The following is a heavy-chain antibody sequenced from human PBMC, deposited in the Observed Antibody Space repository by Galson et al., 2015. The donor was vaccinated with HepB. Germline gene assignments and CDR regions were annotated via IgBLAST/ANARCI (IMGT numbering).Heavy chain of an antibody. CDR3: ASGRFYRQELSPNGMDV. V-gene: IGHV3-30*04. Sequence: SLRLSCAASGFTFSSYTMHWVRQAPGKGLEWVAVISYDGSNKYYADSVKGRFTISRDNSKNTLFLQMNSLRAEDTAVYYCASGRFYRQELSPNGMDVWGQGTTGTVSS. CDR1: GFTFSSYT. J-gene: IGHJ6*02. CDR2: ISYDGSNK. D-gene: IGHD6-13*01.